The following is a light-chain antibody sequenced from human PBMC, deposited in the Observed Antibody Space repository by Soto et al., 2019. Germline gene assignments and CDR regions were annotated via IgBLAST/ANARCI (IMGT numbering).Light chain of an antibody. J-gene: IGKJ1*01. CDR1: QSISSY. CDR3: QQSYSTWT. CDR2: AAS. Sequence: DIQMTQSPSSLSASVGDRVTITCRASQSISSYLNWYQQKPGKAPKLLINAASSLQSGVPSRFSGSGTWTDFTLTISSLQPEDFATYYCQQSYSTWTFGLGTKVEIK. V-gene: IGKV1-39*01.